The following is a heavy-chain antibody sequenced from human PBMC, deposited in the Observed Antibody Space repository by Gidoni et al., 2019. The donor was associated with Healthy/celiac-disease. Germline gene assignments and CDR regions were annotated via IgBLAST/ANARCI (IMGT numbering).Heavy chain of an antibody. D-gene: IGHD3-22*01. CDR3: ARDGDSSGYYDYAFDI. CDR1: GFTVSSNY. Sequence: EVQLVESGGGLIQPGGSLRLSCARSGFTVSSNYMSWVRQAPGKGLEWVSVIYSGGSTYYADSVKGRFTISRDNSKNTLYLQMNSLRAEDTAVYYCARDGDSSGYYDYAFDIWGQGTMVTVSS. CDR2: IYSGGST. V-gene: IGHV3-53*01. J-gene: IGHJ3*02.